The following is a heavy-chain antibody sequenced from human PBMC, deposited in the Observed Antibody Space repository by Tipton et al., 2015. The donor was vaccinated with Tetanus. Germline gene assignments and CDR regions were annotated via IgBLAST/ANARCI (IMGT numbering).Heavy chain of an antibody. V-gene: IGHV4-4*07. CDR1: GGSISSYY. D-gene: IGHD4-23*01. CDR2: IYTSGTT. Sequence: TLSLTCTVSGGSISSYYWSWIRQPAGKGLEWIGRIYTSGTTNYNPSLKSRVTMSVATSKNQFSLKLSSVTAADTAVYYCAREGYSGNFGWFDPWGQGTLVTVSS. CDR3: AREGYSGNFGWFDP. J-gene: IGHJ5*02.